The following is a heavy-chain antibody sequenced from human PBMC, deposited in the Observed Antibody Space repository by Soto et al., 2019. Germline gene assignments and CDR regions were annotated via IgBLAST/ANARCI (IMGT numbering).Heavy chain of an antibody. CDR2: ISTYNGDT. J-gene: IGHJ4*02. CDR1: GYSFTTYG. V-gene: IGHV1-18*01. Sequence: QVQLVQSGAEVKKPGASVRVSCKASGYSFTTYGVTWVRQAPGQGLEWMGWISTYNGDTRVAQQHQSRVTLTTDTSTNAAHMELRSLRSDDTAIYYCARTEGRSTRGDYWGQGTLVTVSS. CDR3: ARTEGRSTRGDY. D-gene: IGHD2-8*01.